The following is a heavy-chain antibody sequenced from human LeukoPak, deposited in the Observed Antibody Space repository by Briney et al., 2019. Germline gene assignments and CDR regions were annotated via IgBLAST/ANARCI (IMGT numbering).Heavy chain of an antibody. Sequence: GGSLRLSCAASGFTFDDYGMIWVRQAPGKGLEWVSYITWNGVGTAYADSMKGRFTVSRDNVKNSLFLQMDSLRAEDTALYYCARSMTTVTTRFFGLWDRGTLVTVSS. CDR3: ARSMTTVTTRFFGL. D-gene: IGHD4-17*01. V-gene: IGHV3-20*04. CDR1: GFTFDDYG. CDR2: ITWNGVGT. J-gene: IGHJ2*01.